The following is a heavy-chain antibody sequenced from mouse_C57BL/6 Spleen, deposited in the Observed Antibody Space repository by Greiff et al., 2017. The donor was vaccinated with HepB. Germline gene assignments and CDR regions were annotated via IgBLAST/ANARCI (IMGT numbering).Heavy chain of an antibody. CDR1: GYTFTDYE. V-gene: IGHV1-15*01. J-gene: IGHJ3*01. D-gene: IGHD2-4*01. CDR3: TRGDYPAWFAY. CDR2: IDPETGGT. Sequence: VQLQQSGAELVRPGASVTLSCKASGYTFTDYEMHWVKQTPVHGLEWIGAIDPETGGTAYNQKFKGKAILTADKSSSTAYMELRSLTSEDSAVYYCTRGDYPAWFAYWGQGTRVTVSA.